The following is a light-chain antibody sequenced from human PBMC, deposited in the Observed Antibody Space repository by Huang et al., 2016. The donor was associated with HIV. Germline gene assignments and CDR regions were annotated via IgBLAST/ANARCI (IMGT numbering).Light chain of an antibody. CDR2: DAS. Sequence: EIVLTQSPATLFLSPGERATLSCRASQSVRSSLAWYQQKPGQATSLLIYDASNRATGIPARFSGSGSGTDFTLTISSLEPEDFAVYYCQQRSNWPPTLTFGGGTKVEIK. V-gene: IGKV3-11*01. CDR1: QSVRSS. J-gene: IGKJ4*01. CDR3: QQRSNWPPTLT.